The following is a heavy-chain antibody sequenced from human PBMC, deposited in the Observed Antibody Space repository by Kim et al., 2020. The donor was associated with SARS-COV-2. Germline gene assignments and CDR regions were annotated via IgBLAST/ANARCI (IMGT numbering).Heavy chain of an antibody. J-gene: IGHJ3*01. CDR3: ARRAAGSDAFDF. Sequence: SETLSLTCTVSGGSISSYYWSWIRQPPGKGLEWIGYIYYSGSTNYNPSLKSRVTISVDTSKNQFSLRLRSVTAADTAVYYCARRAAGSDAFDFWGQGTMVTVSS. CDR1: GGSISSYY. CDR2: IYYSGST. V-gene: IGHV4-59*01. D-gene: IGHD6-13*01.